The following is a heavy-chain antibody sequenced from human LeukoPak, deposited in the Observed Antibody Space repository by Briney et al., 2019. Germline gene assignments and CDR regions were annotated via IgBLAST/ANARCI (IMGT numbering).Heavy chain of an antibody. CDR2: ISSSSSYI. CDR3: ARYGYYYGSGSYFSDYYYYYYMDV. CDR1: GFTFSSYS. V-gene: IGHV3-21*01. Sequence: PGGSLRLSCAASGFTFSSYSMNWVRQAPGKGLEWVSSISSSSSYIYYADSVKGRFTISRDNAKNSLYLQMNSLRAEDTAVYYCARYGYYYGSGSYFSDYYYYYYMDVWGKGTTVTISS. D-gene: IGHD3-10*01. J-gene: IGHJ6*03.